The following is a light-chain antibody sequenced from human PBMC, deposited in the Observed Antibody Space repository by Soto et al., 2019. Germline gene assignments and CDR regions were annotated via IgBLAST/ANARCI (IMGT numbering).Light chain of an antibody. Sequence: QSVLTQPASVSGSPGQSITISCTGTSSDVGGYNFVSWYQQQPGKAPKLMVYEVTNRPSGVSYRFSGSKSGNTASLTISGLQAEDEDDYFCSSYTCSGTLIFGGGTKLTVL. CDR2: EVT. J-gene: IGLJ2*01. CDR1: SSDVGGYNF. V-gene: IGLV2-14*01. CDR3: SSYTCSGTLI.